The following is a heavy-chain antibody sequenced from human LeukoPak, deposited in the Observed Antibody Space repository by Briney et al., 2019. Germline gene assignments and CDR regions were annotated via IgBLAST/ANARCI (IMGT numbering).Heavy chain of an antibody. D-gene: IGHD3-22*01. CDR3: ARLGDSSGFLDAFDI. CDR1: GGSFSGYY. J-gene: IGHJ3*02. V-gene: IGHV4-34*01. CDR2: INHSGST. Sequence: SETLSLTCAVYGGSFSGYYWSWVRQPPGKGLEWLGEINHSGSTNYNPSLKSRVTISVDTSKNQFSLKLSSVTAADTAVYYCARLGDSSGFLDAFDIWGQGTMVTVSS.